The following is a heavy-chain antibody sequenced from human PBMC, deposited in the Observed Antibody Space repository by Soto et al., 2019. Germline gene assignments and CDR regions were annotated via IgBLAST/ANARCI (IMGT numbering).Heavy chain of an antibody. D-gene: IGHD5-18*01. CDR1: DGSISSVGYC. V-gene: IGHV4-31*03. CDR3: AAGDHPYTAMAIDY. CDR2: IYYSGST. Sequence: PSEMLSHTGTVSDGSISSVGYCWSRIHQHPGKGLEWIGYIYYSGSTYYNPSLKSRVTISVDTSKNQFSLKLSSVTAADTAVYYCAAGDHPYTAMAIDYWGQGTLVTVSS. J-gene: IGHJ4*02.